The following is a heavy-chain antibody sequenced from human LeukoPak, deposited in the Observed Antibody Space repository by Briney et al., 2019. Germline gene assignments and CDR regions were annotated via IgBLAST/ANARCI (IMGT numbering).Heavy chain of an antibody. V-gene: IGHV3-23*01. D-gene: IGHD5-24*01. Sequence: PGGSLRLSCAASGFTFSSYAMSWVRQAPGKGLEWVSAISGSGGSTYYADSVKGRFTISRDNYKNTLYLQMNSLRAEDTAVYYCAKDLATFIGDGYNFGAFDIWGQGTMVTVSS. CDR1: GFTFSSYA. CDR3: AKDLATFIGDGYNFGAFDI. CDR2: ISGSGGST. J-gene: IGHJ3*02.